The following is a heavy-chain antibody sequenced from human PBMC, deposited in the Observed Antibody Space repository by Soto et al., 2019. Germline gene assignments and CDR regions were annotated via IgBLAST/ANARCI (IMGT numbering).Heavy chain of an antibody. D-gene: IGHD5-12*01. V-gene: IGHV1-69*01. Sequence: QVQLVQSGAEVQKPGSSVKVSCKASGGTFSSYGVNWVRQAPGQGREWMGGILPIFGSTNYAQKFQGRVTMTADASTSTAYMQLSSLRSEHTVLDFSARVISRKLRIKDAFDVWCQWTMVTVST. CDR3: ARVISRKLRIKDAFDV. CDR2: ILPIFGST. CDR1: GGTFSSYG. J-gene: IGHJ3*01.